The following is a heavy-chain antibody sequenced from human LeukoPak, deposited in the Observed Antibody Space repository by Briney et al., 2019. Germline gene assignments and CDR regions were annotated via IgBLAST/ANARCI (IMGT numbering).Heavy chain of an antibody. V-gene: IGHV3-30-3*01. CDR1: GFTFSRYA. CDR3: AADIVGNLDY. D-gene: IGHD1-26*01. J-gene: IGHJ4*02. CDR2: IAYDGSDM. Sequence: GGSLRLSCTASGFTFSRYAIHWVRQAPGKGLEWVAVIAYDGSDMYYADSVKGRFTISRDNSKNTLYLQMNSLRAEDTAVYYCAADIVGNLDYWGQGTLVTVST.